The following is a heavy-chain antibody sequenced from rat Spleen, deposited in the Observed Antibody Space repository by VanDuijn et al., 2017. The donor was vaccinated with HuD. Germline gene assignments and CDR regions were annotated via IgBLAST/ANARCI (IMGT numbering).Heavy chain of an antibody. D-gene: IGHD1-5*01. CDR3: VRLYNNHGYWYFDF. Sequence: EVQLVESGGGLVQPGRSLKLSCAASGFTFSDFYMAWVRQAPKKSLEWVASIKFEDFTPYYRDSVMGRFTISRDDGENTLDLQMNSLRSEDTATYYCVRLYNNHGYWYFDFWGPGTMVTVSS. J-gene: IGHJ1*01. CDR1: GFTFSDFY. CDR2: IKFEDFTP. V-gene: IGHV5-22*01.